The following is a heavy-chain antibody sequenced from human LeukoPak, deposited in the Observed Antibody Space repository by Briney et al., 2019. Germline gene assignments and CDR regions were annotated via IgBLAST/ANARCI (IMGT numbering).Heavy chain of an antibody. J-gene: IGHJ5*02. CDR3: ARVGGYDSSGYYYGWFAP. CDR2: IIPIFGTA. CDR1: GGTFSSYA. V-gene: IGHV1-69*05. Sequence: GASVKVSCKASGGTFSSYAISWVRQAPGQGLEWMGGIIPIFGTANYAQKFQGRVTITTDESTSTAYMELSSLRSEDTAVYYCARVGGYDSSGYYYGWFAPWGQGTLVTVSS. D-gene: IGHD3-22*01.